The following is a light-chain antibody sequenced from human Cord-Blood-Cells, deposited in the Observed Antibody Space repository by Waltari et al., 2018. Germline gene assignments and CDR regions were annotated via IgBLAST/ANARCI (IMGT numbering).Light chain of an antibody. V-gene: IGLV2-8*01. CDR2: EVS. CDR1: SSDVGGYNY. J-gene: IGLJ3*02. Sequence: QSALTQPPSASGSPGQSVTISCTGTSSDVGGYNYVSWYQQHPGKAPKLMIYEVSKRASGVPDRFSGSKAGNTAALTGAGLQAEDEADYYCSSYAGSNNWVFGGGTKLTVL. CDR3: SSYAGSNNWV.